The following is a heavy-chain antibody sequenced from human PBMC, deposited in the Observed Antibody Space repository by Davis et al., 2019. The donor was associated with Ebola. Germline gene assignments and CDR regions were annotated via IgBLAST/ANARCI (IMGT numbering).Heavy chain of an antibody. CDR2: ISTGNGNT. CDR3: ARGPYDY. V-gene: IGHV1-3*04. J-gene: IGHJ4*02. Sequence: GESLKISCAASGFTFTTYAIHWVRQAPGQRLEWMGWISTGNGNTKYSQKFQGRVTMTRDTAANTAYMDLSSLKSEDTTVYYCARGPYDYWGQGTLVTVSS. CDR1: GFTFTTYA.